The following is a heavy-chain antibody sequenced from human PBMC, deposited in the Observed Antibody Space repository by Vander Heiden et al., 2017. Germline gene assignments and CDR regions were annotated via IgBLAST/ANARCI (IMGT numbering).Heavy chain of an antibody. CDR2: IGDTGGGT. V-gene: IGHV3-23*01. CDR1: GSTFFSYA. D-gene: IGHD2-15*01. J-gene: IGHJ4*02. Sequence: EVQLLESGGGLVQPGGSLRLSCAAAGSTFFSYAMRWVRPALGKGLEWVSTIGDTGGGTYYADSVKGRFAISRDSSKNKLYLQMNSLRGDDTALYYCVKENSSGGYYYFDCWGQGTLVTVSS. CDR3: VKENSSGGYYYFDC.